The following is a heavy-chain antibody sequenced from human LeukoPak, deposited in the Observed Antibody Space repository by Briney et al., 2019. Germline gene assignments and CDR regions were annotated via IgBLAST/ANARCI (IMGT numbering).Heavy chain of an antibody. Sequence: GGSLRLSCAASGFTFSNYWMHWVRQAPGKGLVWVSRINSDGSGTSYADSVKGRFAISRDNAKNTLYLQMNSLRAEDTAVYYCATGYGSGRPPVDYWGQGTLVTVSS. CDR2: INSDGSGT. D-gene: IGHD3-10*01. V-gene: IGHV3-74*01. J-gene: IGHJ4*02. CDR1: GFTFSNYW. CDR3: ATGYGSGRPPVDY.